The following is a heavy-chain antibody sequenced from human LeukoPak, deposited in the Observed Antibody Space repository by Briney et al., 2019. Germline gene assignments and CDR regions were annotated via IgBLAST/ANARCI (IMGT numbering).Heavy chain of an antibody. J-gene: IGHJ4*02. V-gene: IGHV1-46*01. Sequence: ASVKVSCKASGYTFTSYYMHWVRQAPGQGLEWMGIINPSGGSTSYAQKFQGRVTMTRDMSTSTAYMELRSLRSDDTAVYYCARDLAGTGYQDYWGQGTLVTVSS. CDR2: INPSGGST. CDR3: ARDLAGTGYQDY. D-gene: IGHD3/OR15-3a*01. CDR1: GYTFTSYY.